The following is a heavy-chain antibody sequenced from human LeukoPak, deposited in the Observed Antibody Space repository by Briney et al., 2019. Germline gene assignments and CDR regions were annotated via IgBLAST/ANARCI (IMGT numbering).Heavy chain of an antibody. V-gene: IGHV1-18*01. CDR3: ARDQTRWQQLVVAY. CDR1: GYTFTSYG. CDR2: ISAYNGST. J-gene: IGHJ4*02. D-gene: IGHD6-13*01. Sequence: ASVKVSCKASGYTFTSYGISWVRQAPGQGLEWMGWISAYNGSTNYAQKLQGRVTMTTDTSTSTAYMELRSLRSDDTAVYYCARDQTRWQQLVVAYWGQGTLVTVSS.